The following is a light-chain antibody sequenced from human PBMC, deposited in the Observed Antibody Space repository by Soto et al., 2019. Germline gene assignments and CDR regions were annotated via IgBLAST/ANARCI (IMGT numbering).Light chain of an antibody. J-gene: IGKJ1*01. V-gene: IGKV4-1*01. Sequence: DIVMTQSPDSLAVSLGERATINCKSNQSVLYSSNNKNYLAWYQQKPGQPPKLLIYWSSTRESGVPDRFSGRGSGTDFPLPLSSLQAEDVAVYYCQQYYSTPRTFGQGTKVEIK. CDR3: QQYYSTPRT. CDR1: QSVLYSSNNKNY. CDR2: WSS.